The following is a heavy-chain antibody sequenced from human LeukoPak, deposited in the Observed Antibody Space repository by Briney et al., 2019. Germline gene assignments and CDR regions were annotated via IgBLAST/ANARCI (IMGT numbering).Heavy chain of an antibody. V-gene: IGHV1-3*02. Sequence: ALVKVSCKASGYTFTSYAMHWVRQAPGQRLEWMGWSNAGNGNTKYSQEFQGRVTITRDTSASTAYMELSSLRSEDMAVYYCARGAPRHCSGGSCYDGAFDIWGQGTMVTVSS. J-gene: IGHJ3*02. CDR3: ARGAPRHCSGGSCYDGAFDI. D-gene: IGHD2-15*01. CDR1: GYTFTSYA. CDR2: SNAGNGNT.